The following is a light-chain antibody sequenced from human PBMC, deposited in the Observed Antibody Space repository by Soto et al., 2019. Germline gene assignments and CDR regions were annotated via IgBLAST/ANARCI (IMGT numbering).Light chain of an antibody. CDR1: SSDIGSYNR. Sequence: QSVLTQPPSVSGSPGQSVSISRTGTSSDIGSYNRVSWYQQPPGTAPKLMIYEVSNRPSGVPDRFSGSKSGNTASLTISGLQAEDEADYYCSSYTSSSTLVVFGGGTKLTVL. J-gene: IGLJ2*01. CDR3: SSYTSSSTLVV. CDR2: EVS. V-gene: IGLV2-18*02.